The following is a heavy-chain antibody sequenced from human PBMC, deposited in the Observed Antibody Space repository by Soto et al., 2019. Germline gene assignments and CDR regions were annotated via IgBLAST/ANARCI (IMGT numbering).Heavy chain of an antibody. CDR3: ARDMYYDFWSGLFDY. CDR2: INAGNGNT. D-gene: IGHD3-3*01. CDR1: GYTFTSYA. Sequence: ASVKVSCKASGYTFTSYAMNWVRQAPGQRLEWMGWINAGNGNTKYSQKFQGRVTITRDTSASTAYMELSSLRSEDTAVYYCARDMYYDFWSGLFDYWGQGTLVTVPQ. V-gene: IGHV1-3*01. J-gene: IGHJ4*02.